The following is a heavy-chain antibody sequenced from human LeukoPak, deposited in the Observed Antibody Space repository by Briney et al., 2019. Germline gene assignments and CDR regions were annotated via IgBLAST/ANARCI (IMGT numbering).Heavy chain of an antibody. CDR3: ASDRRSYSSSWYYAFDI. CDR2: ITPIFGTA. CDR1: GGTFSSYA. V-gene: IGHV1-69*01. J-gene: IGHJ3*02. Sequence: SVKVSCKASGGTFSSYAISWVRQAPGQGLEWMGGITPIFGTANYAQKFQGRVTITADESTSTAYMELSSLRSEDTAVYYCASDRRSYSSSWYYAFDIWGQGTMVTVSS. D-gene: IGHD6-13*01.